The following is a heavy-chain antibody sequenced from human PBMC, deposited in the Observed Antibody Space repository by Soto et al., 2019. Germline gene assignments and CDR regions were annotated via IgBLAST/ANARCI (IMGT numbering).Heavy chain of an antibody. CDR1: GFTFSNAW. CDR2: IKSKTDGGTT. J-gene: IGHJ4*02. Sequence: GGSLRLSCAASGFTFSNAWMSWVRQAPGKGQEWVGRIKSKTDGGTTDYAAPVKGRFTISRDDSKNTLYLQMNSLKTEDTAVYYCTTYTSSYLWFGELFGHWGQGTLVTVSS. V-gene: IGHV3-15*01. D-gene: IGHD3-10*01. CDR3: TTYTSSYLWFGELFGH.